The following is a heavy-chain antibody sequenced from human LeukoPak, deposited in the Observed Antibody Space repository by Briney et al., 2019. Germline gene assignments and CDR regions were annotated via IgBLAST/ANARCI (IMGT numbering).Heavy chain of an antibody. J-gene: IGHJ4*02. Sequence: PSETLSLTCAVNGGSFSGYYWSWIRQPPGKGLEWIGEINHSGSTNYNPSLKSRVTISVDTSKNQFSLKLSSVTAADTAVYYCAAVGSGTGAFDYWGQGTLVTVSS. CDR3: AAVGSGTGAFDY. D-gene: IGHD2-8*02. V-gene: IGHV4-34*01. CDR2: INHSGST. CDR1: GGSFSGYY.